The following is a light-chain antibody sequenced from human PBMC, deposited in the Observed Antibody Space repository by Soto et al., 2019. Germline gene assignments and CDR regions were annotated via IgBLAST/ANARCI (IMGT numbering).Light chain of an antibody. CDR1: QGISNY. V-gene: IGKV1-27*01. CDR3: QRYDSNPFT. Sequence: DIQMTQSPSSLSPSVGGRVTITCRASQGISNYLAWYQQKPGKVPRLLIYAASTLRSGVPSRFSGSGSGTDFALTVTSLQPEDAATYYCQRYDSNPFTFGQGTRLEIK. CDR2: AAS. J-gene: IGKJ5*01.